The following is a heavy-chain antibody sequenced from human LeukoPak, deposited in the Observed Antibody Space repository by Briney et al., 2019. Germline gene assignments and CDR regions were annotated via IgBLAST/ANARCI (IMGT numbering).Heavy chain of an antibody. V-gene: IGHV1-2*02. D-gene: IGHD3-22*01. CDR2: INPNNGGT. Sequence: ASVKVSCKASGYTFTGYFIHWVRQAPGQGLGWMGWINPNNGGTNYAQKFQGRVTMTRDTSISTAYMELSRLRSDDTAVYYCARDERYDSSGYPFDYWGQGTLVTVSS. CDR1: GYTFTGYF. CDR3: ARDERYDSSGYPFDY. J-gene: IGHJ4*02.